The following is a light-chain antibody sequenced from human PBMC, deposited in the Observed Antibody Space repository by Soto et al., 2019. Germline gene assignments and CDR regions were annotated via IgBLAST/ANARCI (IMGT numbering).Light chain of an antibody. Sequence: QCALAQPACVSGSPGQSITISCAGTRDDIGAYDYVSWYQQHPGNAPKLLVYEVTNRPSGVSDRFSGSKSGNTASLTISGLQAEDEADYYCNSYTNSSAVVFGGGSKVTVL. J-gene: IGLJ2*01. CDR3: NSYTNSSAVV. CDR2: EVT. V-gene: IGLV2-14*01. CDR1: RDDIGAYDY.